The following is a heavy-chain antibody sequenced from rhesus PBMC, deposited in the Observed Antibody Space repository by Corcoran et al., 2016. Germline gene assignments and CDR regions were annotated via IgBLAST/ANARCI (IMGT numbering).Heavy chain of an antibody. CDR2: SYGSSGST. V-gene: IGHV4-76*01. CDR3: ARGRSGFDY. D-gene: IGHD1-44*02. J-gene: IGHJ4*01. Sequence: QVQLQESGPGVVKPSETLSLTCAVSGYSISSGYDWSWIRQPPGKGLEWIGYSYGSSGSTNYNPSLKNRVTISKDTSKNQFSLKLSSVTAADTAVYYCARGRSGFDYWGQGVLVTVSS. CDR1: GYSISSGYD.